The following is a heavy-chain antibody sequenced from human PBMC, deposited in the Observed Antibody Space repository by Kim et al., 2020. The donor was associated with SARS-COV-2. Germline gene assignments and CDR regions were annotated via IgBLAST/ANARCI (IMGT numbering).Heavy chain of an antibody. CDR3: ARGGYSSGWTGDYYYYGMDV. Sequence: GGSLRLSCAASGFTFSSYSMNWVRQAPGKGLEWVSSISSSSSYIYYADSVKGRFTISRDNAKNSLYLQMNSLRAEDTAVYYCARGGYSSGWTGDYYYYGMDVWGQGTTVPVSS. V-gene: IGHV3-21*01. D-gene: IGHD6-19*01. CDR2: ISSSSSYI. CDR1: GFTFSSYS. J-gene: IGHJ6*02.